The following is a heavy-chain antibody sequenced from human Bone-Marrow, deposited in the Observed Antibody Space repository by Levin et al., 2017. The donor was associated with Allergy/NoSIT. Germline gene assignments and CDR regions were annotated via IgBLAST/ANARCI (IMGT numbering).Heavy chain of an antibody. CDR3: AGEPNSPYYYHYGLDV. V-gene: IGHV4-39*07. D-gene: IGHD2/OR15-2a*01. Sequence: SETLSLTCTVSGGSISDDRYYWAWVRQPPGTGLEWIGSIYYDGSAYYNPSLKTRLTISVDTSKNQFSLRVNSVTAADTAVYYCAGEPNSPYYYHYGLDVWGQGTTVTVSS. CDR2: IYYDGSA. J-gene: IGHJ6*02. CDR1: GGSISDDRYY.